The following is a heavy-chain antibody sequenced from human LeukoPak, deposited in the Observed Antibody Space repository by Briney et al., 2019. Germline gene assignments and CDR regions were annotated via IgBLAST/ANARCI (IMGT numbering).Heavy chain of an antibody. V-gene: IGHV3-53*01. D-gene: IGHD3-22*01. J-gene: IGHJ6*02. CDR1: GLTVSTNY. Sequence: PGGSLRLSCAASGLTVSTNYMTWVRQAPGKGLEWVSVIYSGGTTYYADSVKGRFTISRDKSKNTLYLQMNSLRAEDTAVYFCAGSPSSGYFYGMDVWGRGTTVTVSS. CDR2: IYSGGTT. CDR3: AGSPSSGYFYGMDV.